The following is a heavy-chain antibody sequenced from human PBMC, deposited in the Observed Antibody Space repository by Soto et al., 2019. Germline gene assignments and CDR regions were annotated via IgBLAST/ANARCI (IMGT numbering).Heavy chain of an antibody. Sequence: TLSLTCAVYGGSFSGYYWSWIRQPPGKGLEWIGEINHSGSTNYNPSLKSRVTISVDTSKNQFSLKLSSVTAADTAVYYCARVGSYLTYGIAAAGAYYYYMDVWGKGTTVTVSS. CDR3: ARVGSYLTYGIAAAGAYYYYMDV. D-gene: IGHD6-13*01. J-gene: IGHJ6*03. V-gene: IGHV4-34*01. CDR1: GGSFSGYY. CDR2: INHSGST.